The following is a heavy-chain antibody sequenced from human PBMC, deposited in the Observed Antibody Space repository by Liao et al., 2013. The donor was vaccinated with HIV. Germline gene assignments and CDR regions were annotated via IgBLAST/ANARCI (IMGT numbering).Heavy chain of an antibody. J-gene: IGHJ4*01. Sequence: QVQLQQWGAGLLKPSETLSLTCAVSGGSLSGYFWSWIRQSPGQGLEWIGEINHSGTTNYNPSFKSRLTLAGDTSKNVLSLNLTSVTAADTAVYYCARGVVGKKKYSSGFNYWGHGSPVTVSS. CDR3: ARGVVGKKKYSSGFNY. D-gene: IGHD3-22*01. CDR2: INHSGTT. V-gene: IGHV4-34*01. CDR1: GGSLSGYF.